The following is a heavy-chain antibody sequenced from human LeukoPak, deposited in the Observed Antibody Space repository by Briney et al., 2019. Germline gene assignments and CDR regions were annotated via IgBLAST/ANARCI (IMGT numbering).Heavy chain of an antibody. CDR1: GYTFTGYY. D-gene: IGHD5-12*01. J-gene: IGHJ4*02. CDR2: INPNSGGT. Sequence: ASVKVSCTASGYTFTGYYMHWVRQAPGQGLEWMGWINPNSGGTNYAQKFQGRVTMTRDTSISTAYMELSRLRSDDTAVYYCARDYEWLRLRYYFDYWGQGTLVTVSS. V-gene: IGHV1-2*02. CDR3: ARDYEWLRLRYYFDY.